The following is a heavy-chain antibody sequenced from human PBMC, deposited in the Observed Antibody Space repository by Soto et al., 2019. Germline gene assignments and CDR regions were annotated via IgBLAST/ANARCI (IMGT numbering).Heavy chain of an antibody. V-gene: IGHV1-18*04. J-gene: IGHJ4*02. CDR2: ISAYNGNT. Sequence: ASVKVSCKASGYTFTSYGISWVRQAPGQGLEWMGWISAYNGNTNYAQKLQGRVTMTTDTSTSTAYMELRSLRSDDTAVYYCARAVPFYYYDSSGSYYFDYWGQGTLVTVSS. CDR1: GYTFTSYG. D-gene: IGHD3-22*01. CDR3: ARAVPFYYYDSSGSYYFDY.